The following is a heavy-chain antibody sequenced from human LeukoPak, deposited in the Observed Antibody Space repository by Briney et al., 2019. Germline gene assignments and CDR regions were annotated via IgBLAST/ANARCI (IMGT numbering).Heavy chain of an antibody. D-gene: IGHD3-16*01. J-gene: IGHJ5*02. V-gene: IGHV4-34*01. CDR3: AVGGSSEGWFDP. Sequence: SETLSLTCAVYGGSFSGYYWSWIRQPPGKGLEWIGEINHSGSTNYHPSLKSRVTISVDTSKNQFSLKLSSVTAADTAVYYCAVGGSSEGWFDPWGQGTLVTVSS. CDR1: GGSFSGYY. CDR2: INHSGST.